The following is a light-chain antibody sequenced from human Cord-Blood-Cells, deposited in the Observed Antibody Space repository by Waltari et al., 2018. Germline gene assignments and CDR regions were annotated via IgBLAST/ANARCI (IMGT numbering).Light chain of an antibody. Sequence: EIVLTQSPGTLSLSPGERATLSCRASQSVSSSYLAWYQQKPGQAPRLLISGASSRATGIPDRFSGSGLGTDFTLTISRLEPEDFAGYYCQQYGSSPYTFGQGTKLEIK. CDR1: QSVSSSY. J-gene: IGKJ2*01. CDR3: QQYGSSPYT. CDR2: GAS. V-gene: IGKV3-20*01.